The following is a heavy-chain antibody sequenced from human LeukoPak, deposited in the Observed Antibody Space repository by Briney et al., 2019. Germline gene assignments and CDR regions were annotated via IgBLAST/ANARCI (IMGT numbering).Heavy chain of an antibody. CDR1: GGSISSYY. Sequence: PSETLSLTCTVSGGSISSYYWSWIRQPAGKGLEWIGRIYTSGSTNYNPSLKSRVTMSVDTSKNQFSLKLSSVTAADTAVYYCARGVVGLHLGESPGLDWFDPWGQGTLVTVSS. V-gene: IGHV4-4*07. CDR2: IYTSGST. D-gene: IGHD3-16*01. CDR3: ARGVVGLHLGESPGLDWFDP. J-gene: IGHJ5*02.